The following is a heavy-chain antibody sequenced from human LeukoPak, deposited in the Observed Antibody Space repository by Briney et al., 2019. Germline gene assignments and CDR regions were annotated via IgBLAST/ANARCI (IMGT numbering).Heavy chain of an antibody. CDR2: ISGSGGST. D-gene: IGHD2-15*01. CDR3: AKVARRYCSGGSCYGGAFDI. J-gene: IGHJ3*02. V-gene: IGHV3-23*01. Sequence: PGGSLRLSCAASGVTFSSYAMSWVRQAPGKGLEWVSAISGSGGSTYYADSVKGRFTISRDNSKNTLYLQMNSLRAEDTAVYYCAKVARRYCSGGSCYGGAFDIWGQGTMVTVSS. CDR1: GVTFSSYA.